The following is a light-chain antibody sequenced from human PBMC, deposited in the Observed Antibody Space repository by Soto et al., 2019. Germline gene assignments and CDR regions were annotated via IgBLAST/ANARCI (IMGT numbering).Light chain of an antibody. Sequence: ETVMTQSPATLSVSPGERATLSCRASQSVRSRLAWYQQRPGQAPRLLIYDASTRATGIPARFSGSVSGTEFTLNFSSLQSEDFAVYYCQQYNNWPPITFGQGTRLEIK. CDR3: QQYNNWPPIT. CDR1: QSVRSR. CDR2: DAS. J-gene: IGKJ5*01. V-gene: IGKV3-15*01.